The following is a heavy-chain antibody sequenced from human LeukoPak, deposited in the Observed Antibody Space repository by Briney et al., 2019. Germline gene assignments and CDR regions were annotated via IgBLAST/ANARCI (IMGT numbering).Heavy chain of an antibody. Sequence: SETLSLTCTVSGGSISSYYWGWVRQPPGKGLEWIGSLFYTGSPYYNPSLTSRLTMSIDTSKNQFSLKLSSVTAADTAVYFCASDTVVADGFFHSWGQGTLVTVSS. CDR2: LFYTGSP. D-gene: IGHD6-19*01. CDR3: ASDTVVADGFFHS. CDR1: GGSISSYY. J-gene: IGHJ4*02. V-gene: IGHV4-59*04.